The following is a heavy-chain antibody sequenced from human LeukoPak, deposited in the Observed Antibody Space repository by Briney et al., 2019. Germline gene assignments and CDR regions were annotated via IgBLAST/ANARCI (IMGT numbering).Heavy chain of an antibody. J-gene: IGHJ4*02. Sequence: SDTLTLTCTVSGGSISSYYWNWLRQPPGKGLEWVGYINYSGSANINASLNKRSAISINTTRTQSSLKLSSVTAADTAVYYCARAGGSYSFDYWGQGTLVTVSS. CDR2: INYSGSA. CDR1: GGSISSYY. V-gene: IGHV4-59*07. CDR3: ARAGGSYSFDY. D-gene: IGHD3-10*01.